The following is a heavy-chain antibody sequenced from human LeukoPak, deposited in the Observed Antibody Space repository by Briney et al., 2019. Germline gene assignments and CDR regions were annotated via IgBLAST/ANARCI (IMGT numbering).Heavy chain of an antibody. Sequence: KPSGTLSLTCAVSGGAISSHNWGGWVRQPPGRGLEWIGSIYYSGSTYYNPALKSRVTISVDTSKNQFSLKLSSVTAADTAVYYCPRGAVTKPLDYWGQGTLVTVSS. CDR2: IYYSGST. CDR1: GGAISSHNW. D-gene: IGHD4-17*01. CDR3: PRGAVTKPLDY. V-gene: IGHV4-4*02. J-gene: IGHJ4*02.